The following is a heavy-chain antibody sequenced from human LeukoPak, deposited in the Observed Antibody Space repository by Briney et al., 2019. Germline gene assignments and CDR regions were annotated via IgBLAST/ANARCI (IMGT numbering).Heavy chain of an antibody. CDR3: AGVRVISYRQDY. J-gene: IGHJ4*02. V-gene: IGHV4-34*01. CDR2: INHSGST. Sequence: SSGTLSLTCAVYGGSFSGYYWSWIRQPPGKGLEWIGEINHSGSTNYNPSLKSRVTISVDTSKNQFSLKLSSVTAADTAVYYCAGVRVISYRQDYWGQGTLVTVSS. CDR1: GGSFSGYY. D-gene: IGHD3-16*01.